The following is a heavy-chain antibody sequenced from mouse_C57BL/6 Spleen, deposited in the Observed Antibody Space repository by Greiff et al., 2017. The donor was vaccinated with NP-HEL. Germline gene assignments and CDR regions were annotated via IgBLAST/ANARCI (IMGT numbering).Heavy chain of an antibody. Sequence: VQLQQPGAELVRPGSSVKLSCKASGYTFTSYWMDWVKQRPGQGLAWIGNIYPSDSETHYNQKFKDKATLTVYKSSSTAYMQLSSLTSEDSAVYYCERGDYYYCSSSYAMDYWGQGTSVTVSS. D-gene: IGHD1-1*01. CDR3: ERGDYYYCSSSYAMDY. J-gene: IGHJ4*01. CDR1: GYTFTSYW. V-gene: IGHV1-61*01. CDR2: IYPSDSET.